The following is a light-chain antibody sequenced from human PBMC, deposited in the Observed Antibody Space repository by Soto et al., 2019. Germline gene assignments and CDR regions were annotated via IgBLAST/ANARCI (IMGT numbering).Light chain of an antibody. CDR3: QQYITYPYA. V-gene: IGKV1-5*03. J-gene: IGKJ1*01. CDR2: EAS. Sequence: DIQMTQSPSTLSASVGDRVTITCRASQSTSTWLAWYQQRPGKTPKLLISEASKLESGVPSRFSGSGSGTEFTITISILPPDYFATYYCQQYITYPYAFGQGTKVEIK. CDR1: QSTSTW.